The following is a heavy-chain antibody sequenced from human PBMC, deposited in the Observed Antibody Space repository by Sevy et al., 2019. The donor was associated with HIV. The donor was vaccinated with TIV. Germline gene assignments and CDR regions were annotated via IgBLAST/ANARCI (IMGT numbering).Heavy chain of an antibody. CDR2: VYYSGST. J-gene: IGHJ4*02. Sequence: SETLSLTCTVSGGSISSYYWSWIRQPPGKALEWIGYVYYSGSTNYNPSLKSRVTISIDTSKNQFSLKLTSVTAAVTAVYYCARERQLVLDYWGQGTLVTVSS. D-gene: IGHD6-13*01. CDR1: GGSISSYY. CDR3: ARERQLVLDY. V-gene: IGHV4-59*01.